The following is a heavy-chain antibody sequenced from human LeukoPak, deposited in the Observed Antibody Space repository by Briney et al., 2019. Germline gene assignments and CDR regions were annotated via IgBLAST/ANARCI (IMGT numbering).Heavy chain of an antibody. CDR2: INPNSGGT. V-gene: IGHV1-2*02. J-gene: IGHJ6*03. CDR1: GYTFTGYY. Sequence: ASVKVSCKASGYTFTGYYMHWVRQAPGQGLEWMGWINPNSGGTNYAQKFQGRVTMTRDTSISTAYMELSRLRSDDTAVYYCARVPYDFWSGSYRYYYYMDVWGKGTTVTVSS. D-gene: IGHD3-3*01. CDR3: ARVPYDFWSGSYRYYYYMDV.